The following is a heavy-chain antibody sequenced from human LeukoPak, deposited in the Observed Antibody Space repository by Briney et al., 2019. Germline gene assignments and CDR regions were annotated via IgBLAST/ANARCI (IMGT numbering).Heavy chain of an antibody. CDR3: ASRASSGWYYYYYYMDV. V-gene: IGHV3-30*02. J-gene: IGHJ6*03. D-gene: IGHD6-19*01. Sequence: PGGSLRLSCAASGFTFSSYGMHWVRQAPGKGLEWVAFIRYDGSNKYYADSVKGRFTISRDNSKNTLYLQMNSLRAEDTAVYYCASRASSGWYYYYYYMDVWGKGTTVTVSS. CDR2: IRYDGSNK. CDR1: GFTFSSYG.